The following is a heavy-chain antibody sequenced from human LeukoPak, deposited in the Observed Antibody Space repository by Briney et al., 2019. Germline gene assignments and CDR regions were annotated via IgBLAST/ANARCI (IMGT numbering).Heavy chain of an antibody. D-gene: IGHD6-13*01. Sequence: PSETLSLTCTVSGDSISRYYWSWIRQPPGKGLEWIGYIYYSGSTNYNPSLKSRVTISVDTSKNQFSLKLSSVTAADTAVYYCARTGIAAAGPLKWFDPWGQGTLVTVSS. CDR3: ARTGIAAAGPLKWFDP. V-gene: IGHV4-59*01. CDR1: GDSISRYY. J-gene: IGHJ5*02. CDR2: IYYSGST.